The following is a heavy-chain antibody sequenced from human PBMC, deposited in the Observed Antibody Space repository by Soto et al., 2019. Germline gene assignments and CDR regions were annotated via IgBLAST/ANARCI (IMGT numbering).Heavy chain of an antibody. D-gene: IGHD2-15*01. V-gene: IGHV3-11*01. J-gene: IGHJ3*01. CDR2: INGGGNTI. CDR3: AKGYPRGFCAFNV. Sequence: QVQLVESGGGLANPGGSLRLSCAASGFTFSDYYMSWIRQVPGKGLEWVPYINGGGNTIYYADSVRGRFTISRDNAKNSLYLQMNSLRAEDTAVYFCAKGYPRGFCAFNVWGQGTMVTVSS. CDR1: GFTFSDYY.